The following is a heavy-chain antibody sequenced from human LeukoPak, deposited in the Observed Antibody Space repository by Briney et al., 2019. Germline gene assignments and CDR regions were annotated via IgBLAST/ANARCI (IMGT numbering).Heavy chain of an antibody. J-gene: IGHJ4*02. D-gene: IGHD3-10*01. Sequence: GSLRFPCAASGFTFSSYGMHWVRQAPGKGLEWVAVISYDGSNKYYADSVKGRFTISRDNSKNTLYLQMNSLRAEDTAVYYCAKEMRDGSGSFDYWGQGTMVTVSS. CDR3: AKEMRDGSGSFDY. CDR2: ISYDGSNK. V-gene: IGHV3-30*18. CDR1: GFTFSSYG.